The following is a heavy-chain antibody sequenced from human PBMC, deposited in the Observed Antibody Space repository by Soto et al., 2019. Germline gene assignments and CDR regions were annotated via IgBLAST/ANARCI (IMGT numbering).Heavy chain of an antibody. CDR2: ISAYNGNT. CDR3: ARDLAASRSAVITTTFNY. V-gene: IGHV1-18*04. D-gene: IGHD3-22*01. J-gene: IGHJ4*02. Sequence: ASVKVSCKASGYTFTSYGISWVRQAPGQGLEWMGWISAYNGNTNYAQKLQGRVTMTTDTSTSTAYMELRSLRSDDTAVYYCARDLAASRSAVITTTFNYWGQGTLVTVSS. CDR1: GYTFTSYG.